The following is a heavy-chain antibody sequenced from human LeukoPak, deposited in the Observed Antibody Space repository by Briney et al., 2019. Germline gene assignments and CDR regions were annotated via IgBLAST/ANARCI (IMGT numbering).Heavy chain of an antibody. J-gene: IGHJ4*02. Sequence: GGSLRLSCAASGFTFSSYSMTWVRQVSGKGLEWFSVIGVSGGSTYADSVKGRFTISRDNSKNTLYLQMNSLTAEDTAVYYCARAAGYNWRYYFEYWGQGALVTVSS. V-gene: IGHV3-23*01. CDR1: GFTFSSYS. CDR3: ARAAGYNWRYYFEY. CDR2: IGVSGGST. D-gene: IGHD5-24*01.